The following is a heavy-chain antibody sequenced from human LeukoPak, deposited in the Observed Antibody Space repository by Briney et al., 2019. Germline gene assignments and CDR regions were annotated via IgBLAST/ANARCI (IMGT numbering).Heavy chain of an antibody. CDR2: ISSSSSTI. D-gene: IGHD3-10*02. V-gene: IGHV3-48*03. CDR1: GFTFSSYE. Sequence: GGSLRLSCAASGFTFSSYEMIWVRQAPGKGLEWVSYISSSSSTIYYADSVKGRFTISRDNAKNSLYLQMNSLRAEDTAVYYCAELGITMIGGVWGKGTTVTISS. J-gene: IGHJ6*04. CDR3: AELGITMIGGV.